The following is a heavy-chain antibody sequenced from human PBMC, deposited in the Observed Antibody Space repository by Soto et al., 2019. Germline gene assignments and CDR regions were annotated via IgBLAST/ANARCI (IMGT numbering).Heavy chain of an antibody. CDR1: GGTFSSYA. J-gene: IGHJ6*02. Sequence: SVKVSCKASGGTFSSYAISWVRQAPGQGLEWMGGIIPIFGTANYAQKFQGRVTITADESTSTAYMELSSLRSEDTAVYYCARTYYYGSGSYYPPDVWGQGTTVTVSS. V-gene: IGHV1-69*13. D-gene: IGHD3-10*01. CDR3: ARTYYYGSGSYYPPDV. CDR2: IIPIFGTA.